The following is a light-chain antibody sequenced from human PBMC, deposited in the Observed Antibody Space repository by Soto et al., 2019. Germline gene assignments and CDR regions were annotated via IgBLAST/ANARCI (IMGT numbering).Light chain of an antibody. J-gene: IGKJ5*01. CDR2: DAS. Sequence: IVWTQSPGSLSLSPGGRATRSCRASQSVSSSYLAWYQQKPGQAPRLXIYDASNRATGIPARFSGSGSGTDFTLTISSLEPEDFAVYYCQQRSNWPITFGQGTRLEI. V-gene: IGKV3D-20*02. CDR3: QQRSNWPIT. CDR1: QSVSSSY.